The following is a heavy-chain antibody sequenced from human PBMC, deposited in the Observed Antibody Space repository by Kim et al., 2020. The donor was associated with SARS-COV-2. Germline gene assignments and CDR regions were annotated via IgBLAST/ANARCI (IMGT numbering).Heavy chain of an antibody. D-gene: IGHD3-22*01. J-gene: IGHJ3*02. Sequence: GESLKISCKGSGYSFTSYWIGWVRQMPGKGLEWMGIIYPGDSDTRYSPSFQGQVTISADKSISTAYLQWSSLKASDTAMYYCASCYYDRENAFDIWGQGTMVTVSS. CDR2: IYPGDSDT. CDR1: GYSFTSYW. CDR3: ASCYYDRENAFDI. V-gene: IGHV5-51*01.